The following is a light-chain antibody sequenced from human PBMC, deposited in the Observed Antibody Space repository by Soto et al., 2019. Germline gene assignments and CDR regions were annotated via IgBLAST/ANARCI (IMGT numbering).Light chain of an antibody. Sequence: EIVLTQSPCALYSASGEGGILSCGASQSVRTKLSWYQQKAGQAPRLLIYGASTRATGIPDRFSGSGSGTEFTLTISSLQSEDFAVYYCQQYNSWPPITFGQGTRLEIK. J-gene: IGKJ5*01. CDR1: QSVRTK. V-gene: IGKV3-15*01. CDR3: QQYNSWPPIT. CDR2: GAS.